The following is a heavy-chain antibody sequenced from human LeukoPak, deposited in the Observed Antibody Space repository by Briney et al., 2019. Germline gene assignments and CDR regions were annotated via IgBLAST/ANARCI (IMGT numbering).Heavy chain of an antibody. J-gene: IGHJ4*02. CDR1: GFTFSSYA. CDR2: ISGSGGST. V-gene: IGHV3-23*01. D-gene: IGHD6-19*01. Sequence: GGSLRLSCAASGFTFSSYAMSWVRQAPGKGLEWVSAISGSGGSTYYADSVKGRFTISRDNSKNTLYLQMNSLRAEDTAVYYCAKLVSGWYGYYLDYWGQGTLVTVSS. CDR3: AKLVSGWYGYYLDY.